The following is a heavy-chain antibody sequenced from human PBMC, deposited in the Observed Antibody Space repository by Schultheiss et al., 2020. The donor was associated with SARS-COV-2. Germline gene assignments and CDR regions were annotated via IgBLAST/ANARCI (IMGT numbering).Heavy chain of an antibody. V-gene: IGHV3-64*01. CDR1: GFTFSSYA. CDR3: ARDNPSGYLYYYMDV. D-gene: IGHD3-22*01. CDR2: ISSNGGST. J-gene: IGHJ6*03. Sequence: GGSLRLSCAASGFTFSSYAMHWVRQAPGKGLEYVSAISSNGGSTYYANSVKGRFTISRDNSKNTLYLQMGSLRAEDMAVYYCARDNPSGYLYYYMDVWGKGTTVTVSS.